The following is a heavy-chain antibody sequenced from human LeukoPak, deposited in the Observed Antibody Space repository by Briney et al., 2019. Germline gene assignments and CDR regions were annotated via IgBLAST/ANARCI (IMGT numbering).Heavy chain of an antibody. D-gene: IGHD3-22*01. V-gene: IGHV2-70*04. CDR1: GFSLSATGVR. CDR2: IDWDDDK. Sequence: SGPALVXPTQTLTLTCTFSGFSLSATGVRVSWIRQSPGKALEWLARIDWDDDKFYSTSLKTRLTISKDTSKNQVVLTMTNVNPVDTATYYCARIGNYDTSGYPLDYWGQGTLVTVSS. CDR3: ARIGNYDTSGYPLDY. J-gene: IGHJ4*02.